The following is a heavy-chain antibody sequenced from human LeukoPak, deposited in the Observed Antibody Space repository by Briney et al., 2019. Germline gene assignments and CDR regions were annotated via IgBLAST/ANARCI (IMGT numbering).Heavy chain of an antibody. V-gene: IGHV3-48*01. CDR1: GFTFSSYS. CDR2: ISSSSSTI. Sequence: PGGSLRLSCAASGFTFSSYSMNWVRQAPGKGLEWVSYISSSSSTIYYADSVKGRFTISRDKAKNSLYLQMNSLRAEDTAVYYCARGTHYYDSSGYYTEFDYWGQGTLVTVSS. J-gene: IGHJ4*02. D-gene: IGHD3-22*01. CDR3: ARGTHYYDSSGYYTEFDY.